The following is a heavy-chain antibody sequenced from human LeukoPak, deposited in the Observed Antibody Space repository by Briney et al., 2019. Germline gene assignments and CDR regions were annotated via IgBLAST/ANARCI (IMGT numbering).Heavy chain of an antibody. Sequence: PSETLSLTCAVCGGSFSGYYWSWIRQPPGKGLEWIGEINHSGSTNYNPSLKSRVTISVDTSKNQFSLKLSSVTAADTAVYYCARRSFGDGYNYGYWGQGTLVTVSS. V-gene: IGHV4-34*01. CDR3: ARRSFGDGYNYGY. D-gene: IGHD5-24*01. J-gene: IGHJ4*02. CDR2: INHSGST. CDR1: GGSFSGYY.